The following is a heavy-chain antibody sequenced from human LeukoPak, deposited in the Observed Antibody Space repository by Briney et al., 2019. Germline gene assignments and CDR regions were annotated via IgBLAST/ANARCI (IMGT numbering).Heavy chain of an antibody. CDR2: IYYSGST. CDR1: GASISSYD. CDR3: ARDVHFGELLDYFDS. V-gene: IGHV4-59*01. D-gene: IGHD3-10*01. J-gene: IGHJ4*02. Sequence: SQTLSPTCTVAGASISSYDGGWVRPPPGKVLEWSGYIYYSGSTNYNPSPRSRVTISVDTSKHQFSLKLSSVTAADTAVYYCARDVHFGELLDYFDSWGQGTLVTVSS.